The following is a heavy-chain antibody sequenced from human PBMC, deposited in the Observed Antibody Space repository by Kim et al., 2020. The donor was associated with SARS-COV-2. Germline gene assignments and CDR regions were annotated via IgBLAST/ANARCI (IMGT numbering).Heavy chain of an antibody. Sequence: YYADSGKGRFTVSRDNAKNSLFLQRNSLRAEDTAVYFCAGDPNHMEPHGSWGQGALVTVSS. D-gene: IGHD1-1*01. J-gene: IGHJ5*02. CDR3: AGDPNHMEPHGS. V-gene: IGHV3-7*01.